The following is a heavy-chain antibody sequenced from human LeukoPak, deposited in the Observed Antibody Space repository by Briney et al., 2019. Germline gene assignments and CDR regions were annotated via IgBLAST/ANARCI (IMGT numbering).Heavy chain of an antibody. CDR2: VYYSGST. J-gene: IGHJ4*02. CDR3: ATVHSGLAQFDY. CDR1: GGSISSGGYY. V-gene: IGHV4-31*03. Sequence: SESLSLSCNVSGGSISSGGYYWSWIRQLPGKGLEWIGYVYYSGSTYYNPSLKSRVTISVDTSKNQFSLKLSSVTAADTAAYYCATVHSGLAQFDYWGQGTLVTVSS. D-gene: IGHD6-25*01.